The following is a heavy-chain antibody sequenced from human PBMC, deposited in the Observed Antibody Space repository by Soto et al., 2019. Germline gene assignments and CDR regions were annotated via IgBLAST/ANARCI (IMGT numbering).Heavy chain of an antibody. CDR3: ARELRLRDEYYFDY. J-gene: IGHJ4*02. CDR1: GGSVSSGSYY. Sequence: QVQLQESGPGLVKPSETLSLTCTVSGGSVSSGSYYWSWIRQPPGKGLEWIGYIYYSGSTNYNPSLKSRVTISVDTSKNQFSLKLSSVTAADTAVYYCARELRLRDEYYFDYWGQGTLVTVSS. D-gene: IGHD4-17*01. CDR2: IYYSGST. V-gene: IGHV4-61*01.